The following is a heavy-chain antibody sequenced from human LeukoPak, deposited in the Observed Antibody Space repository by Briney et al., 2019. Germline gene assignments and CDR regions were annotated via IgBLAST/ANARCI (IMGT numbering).Heavy chain of an antibody. CDR3: ARSLTY. CDR2: IYYSGST. Sequence: SETPSLTCTVSGGSVSSGSYYWSWIRQPPGKGLEWIGYIYYSGSTNYNPSLKSRVTISVDTSKNQFSLKLSSVTAADTAVYYCARSLTYWGQGTLVTVSS. V-gene: IGHV4-61*01. J-gene: IGHJ4*02. D-gene: IGHD2-8*01. CDR1: GGSVSSGSYY.